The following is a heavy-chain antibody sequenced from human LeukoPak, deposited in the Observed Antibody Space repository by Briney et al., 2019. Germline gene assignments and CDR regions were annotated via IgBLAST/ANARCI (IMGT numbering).Heavy chain of an antibody. CDR3: ANAEYGGYVGYLDY. CDR2: ISYDGSNK. Sequence: GGSLRLSCAASGFTFSSYGMHWVRQTPGKGLEWVAVISYDGSNKYYADSVKGRFTISRDNSKNTLYLQMNSLRVEDTAVYYCANAEYGGYVGYLDYWGQGTLVTVSS. D-gene: IGHD4-17*01. CDR1: GFTFSSYG. J-gene: IGHJ4*02. V-gene: IGHV3-30*18.